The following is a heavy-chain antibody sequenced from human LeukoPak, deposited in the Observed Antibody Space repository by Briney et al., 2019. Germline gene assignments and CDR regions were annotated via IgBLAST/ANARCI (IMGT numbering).Heavy chain of an antibody. CDR1: GYTFTGYY. V-gene: IGHV1-2*02. J-gene: IGHJ4*02. D-gene: IGHD1-7*01. CDR2: INPNSGGT. Sequence: ASVKVSCKASGYTFTGYYMHWVRQAPGQGLEWMGWINPNSGGTNYAQKFQGRVTMTRDTSISTAYMELSRLRSDDTAVYYCARAPNGEGTGTTGLSPSGFDYWGQGTLVTVSS. CDR3: ARAPNGEGTGTTGLSPSGFDY.